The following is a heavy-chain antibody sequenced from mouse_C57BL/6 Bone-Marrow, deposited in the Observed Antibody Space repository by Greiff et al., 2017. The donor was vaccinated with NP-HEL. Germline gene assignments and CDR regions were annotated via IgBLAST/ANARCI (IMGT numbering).Heavy chain of an antibody. CDR1: GYTFTDYY. Sequence: EVQLQQSGPELVKPGASVKISCKASGYTFTDYYMNWVKQSHGKSLEWIGDINPNNGGTSYNQKFKGKATLTVDKSSSTAYMERRSLTSEDSAVYYCARSGGVAYWGQGTLVTVSA. CDR3: ARSGGVAY. V-gene: IGHV1-26*01. J-gene: IGHJ3*01. CDR2: INPNNGGT. D-gene: IGHD3-1*01.